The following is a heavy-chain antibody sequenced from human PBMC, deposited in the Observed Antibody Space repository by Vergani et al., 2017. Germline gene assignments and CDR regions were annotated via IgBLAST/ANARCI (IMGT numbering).Heavy chain of an antibody. Sequence: QLQLQESGPGLVKPSETLSLSCTVSGDSISTSSYAWGWIRQPPGKTLEWIGTVFYGGRTSYNPSLKSRVTLSLDTSKKQISLHLTSVTAADTAVYYCARLRDFWSGYYTGSDAFDIWGQGTMVTVSS. D-gene: IGHD3-3*01. CDR2: VFYGGRT. CDR3: ARLRDFWSGYYTGSDAFDI. J-gene: IGHJ3*02. V-gene: IGHV4-39*01. CDR1: GDSISTSSYA.